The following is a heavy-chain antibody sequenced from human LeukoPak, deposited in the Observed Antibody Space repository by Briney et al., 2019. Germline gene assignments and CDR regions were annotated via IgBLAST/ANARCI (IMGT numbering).Heavy chain of an antibody. J-gene: IGHJ3*02. CDR2: ISSSSSYI. D-gene: IGHD2-15*01. Sequence: GGSLRLSCAASGFTFSSYSMSWVRQAPGKGLEWVSSISSSSSYIYYADSVKGRFTISRDNAKNSLYLQMNSLRAEDTAVYYCVRDRTLAHRGGYCSGGTCPARHPDAFDIWGQGTMVTVSS. CDR1: GFTFSSYS. V-gene: IGHV3-21*01. CDR3: VRDRTLAHRGGYCSGGTCPARHPDAFDI.